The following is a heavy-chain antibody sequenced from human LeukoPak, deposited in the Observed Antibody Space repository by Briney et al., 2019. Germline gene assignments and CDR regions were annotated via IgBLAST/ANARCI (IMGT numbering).Heavy chain of an antibody. CDR1: GDSISYESYY. CDR3: ARELPLYDILTGYSLNWFDP. V-gene: IGHV4-4*07. CDR2: IYTSGST. J-gene: IGHJ5*02. D-gene: IGHD3-9*01. Sequence: PSETLSLTCAVSGDSISYESYYWSWIRQPAGKGLEWIGRIYTSGSTNYNPSLKSRVTMSVDTSKNQFSLKLSSVTAADTAVYYCARELPLYDILTGYSLNWFDPWGQGTLVTVSS.